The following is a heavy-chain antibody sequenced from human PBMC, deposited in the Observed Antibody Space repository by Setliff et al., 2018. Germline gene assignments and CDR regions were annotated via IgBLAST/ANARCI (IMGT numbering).Heavy chain of an antibody. Sequence: TLSLTCTVSGGSISSHYWSWIRQPPGKGLEWIGSIYYSGSTNYNPSLKSRVTISVDTSKNQFSLKLSSVTAADTAVYYCASKNGSGSYYLFDYWGRGTLVTVSS. J-gene: IGHJ4*02. CDR1: GGSISSHY. CDR2: IYYSGST. D-gene: IGHD3-10*01. CDR3: ASKNGSGSYYLFDY. V-gene: IGHV4-59*11.